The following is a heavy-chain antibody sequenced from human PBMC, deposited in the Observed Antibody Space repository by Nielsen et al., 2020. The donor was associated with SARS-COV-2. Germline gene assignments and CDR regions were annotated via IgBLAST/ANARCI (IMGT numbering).Heavy chain of an antibody. V-gene: IGHV4-30-4*01. Sequence: SETLSLTCTVSGGSISSGDYYWSWIRQPPGKGLEWIGYIYYSGSTYYNPSLKSRVTISVDTPKNQLSLKLTSVTAADTAVYFCARHRLAAAGRGGDWLDPWGQGTLVTVSS. CDR3: ARHRLAAAGRGGDWLDP. CDR2: IYYSGST. D-gene: IGHD6-13*01. J-gene: IGHJ5*02. CDR1: GGSISSGDYY.